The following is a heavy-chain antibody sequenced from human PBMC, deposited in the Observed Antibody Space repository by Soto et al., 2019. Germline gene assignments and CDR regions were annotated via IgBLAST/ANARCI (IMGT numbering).Heavy chain of an antibody. J-gene: IGHJ4*02. D-gene: IGHD3-10*01. CDR1: GFTFSGYA. CDR3: AKEREPYGSGSYPHGY. CDR2: ISGSGGST. Sequence: EVQLLESGGGLVQPGGSLRLSCVASGFTFSGYAMTWVRQAPGKGLEWVSAISGSGGSTYYADSVKGRFTISRDNSKNTLYLQMNSLRAEDTAVYYCAKEREPYGSGSYPHGYWGQGTLVTVSS. V-gene: IGHV3-23*01.